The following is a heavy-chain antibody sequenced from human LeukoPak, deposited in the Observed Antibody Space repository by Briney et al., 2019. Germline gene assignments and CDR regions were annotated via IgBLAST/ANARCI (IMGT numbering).Heavy chain of an antibody. J-gene: IGHJ4*02. CDR1: GFTFNTYG. V-gene: IGHV3-33*01. CDR2: IWHDGSND. Sequence: PGGSLRLSCAASGFTFNTYGMHWVRQAPGKGLEWVAVIWHDGSNDFYVDSVKGRFRISRDDSTNTLYLEMNSLRVEVKAQYYCARDHSGGWSGYFDSWGRGTLVTVSS. D-gene: IGHD6-19*01. CDR3: ARDHSGGWSGYFDS.